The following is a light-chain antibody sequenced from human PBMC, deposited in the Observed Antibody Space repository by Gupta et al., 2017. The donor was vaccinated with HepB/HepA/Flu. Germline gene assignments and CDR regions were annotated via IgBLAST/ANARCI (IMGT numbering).Light chain of an antibody. Sequence: TQSPPTLSVSPGERSTLSCRASQSVSSNLAWYQQKPGQAPRLLIYGASTRATGIPARFSGSGSGTEFTLTISSLQSEDFAVYYCQQYSNWHPMCIFGQGTKMEIK. J-gene: IGKJ2*04. CDR3: QQYSNWHPMCI. V-gene: IGKV3-15*01. CDR1: QSVSSN. CDR2: GAS.